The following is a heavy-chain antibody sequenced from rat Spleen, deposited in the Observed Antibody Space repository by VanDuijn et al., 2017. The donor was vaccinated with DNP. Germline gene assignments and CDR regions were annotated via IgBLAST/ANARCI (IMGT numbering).Heavy chain of an antibody. CDR2: IIYDGSRT. V-gene: IGHV5S10*01. CDR3: ATLGYFDF. CDR1: GFSLTTYG. J-gene: IGHJ1*01. Sequence: VQLKESGPGLVQPSQTLSLTCTVSGFSLTTYGVSWVRQAPKKGLEWVATIIYDGSRTYYRDSVKGRFTISRDNAKSTLYLQMDRLRSEDTATYYGATLGYFDFWGPGTMVTVSS.